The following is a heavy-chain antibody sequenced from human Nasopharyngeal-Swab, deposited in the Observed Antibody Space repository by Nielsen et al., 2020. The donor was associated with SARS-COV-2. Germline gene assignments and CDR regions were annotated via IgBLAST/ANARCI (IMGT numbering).Heavy chain of an antibody. Sequence: GESLKISCAASGFTFSSFGMHWVRQAPGKGLEWVAVISDDGGIKIYADSVKGRFTISRDNSQNTLFLQMNSLRTEDTAVYYCASTRRDIVVVPSDLDYWGQGTLVTVSS. CDR1: GFTFSSFG. CDR2: ISDDGGIK. J-gene: IGHJ4*02. D-gene: IGHD2-2*01. V-gene: IGHV3-30*03. CDR3: ASTRRDIVVVPSDLDY.